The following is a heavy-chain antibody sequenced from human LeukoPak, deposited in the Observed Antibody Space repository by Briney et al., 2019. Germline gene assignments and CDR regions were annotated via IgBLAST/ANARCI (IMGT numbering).Heavy chain of an antibody. CDR3: ARDPGREFDY. J-gene: IGHJ4*02. Sequence: PGRSLRLSCAASGFTFSSYGMHWVRQAPGKGLEWVAVIWYDGSNKYYADSVKGRFTISRDNSKNTLHLQMNSLRAEDTAVYYCARDPGREFDYWGQGTLVTVSS. D-gene: IGHD1-26*01. CDR1: GFTFSSYG. CDR2: IWYDGSNK. V-gene: IGHV3-33*01.